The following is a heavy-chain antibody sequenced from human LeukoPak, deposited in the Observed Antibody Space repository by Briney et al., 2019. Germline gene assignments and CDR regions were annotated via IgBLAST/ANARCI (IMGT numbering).Heavy chain of an antibody. Sequence: SETLSLTCTVSGGSISSYYWSWIRQPPGKGLEWIGYIYYSGSTNYNPSLKSRVTISVDTSKNQFSLKLSSVTAADTAVYYCARYGHSIDAFDIWGQETMVTVSS. CDR1: GGSISSYY. J-gene: IGHJ3*02. CDR2: IYYSGST. V-gene: IGHV4-59*08. CDR3: ARYGHSIDAFDI. D-gene: IGHD2/OR15-2a*01.